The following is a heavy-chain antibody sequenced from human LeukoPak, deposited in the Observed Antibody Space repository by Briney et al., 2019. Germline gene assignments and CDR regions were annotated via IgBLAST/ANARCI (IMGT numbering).Heavy chain of an antibody. Sequence: GGSLRLSCSASGLTFSSYAMHWVCQAPGKGLEWVSYISNRGSTIHYADSVRGRFTISRDNAKKSLYLQMNSLRAEDTAVYYCARSADRSGYFREITLYYFDYWGQGTLVTVSS. CDR2: ISNRGSTI. CDR3: ARSADRSGYFREITLYYFDY. CDR1: GLTFSSYA. J-gene: IGHJ4*02. D-gene: IGHD3-22*01. V-gene: IGHV3-48*04.